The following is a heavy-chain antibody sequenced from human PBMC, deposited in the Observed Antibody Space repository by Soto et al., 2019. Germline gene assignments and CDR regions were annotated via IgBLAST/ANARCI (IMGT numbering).Heavy chain of an antibody. J-gene: IGHJ6*03. Sequence: KLSETLSLTCTVSGGSISGYYWSWIRPPPGKGLEWIGYIYYSGTTNYDPSLKSRVTMSVDTSKNQFSLKLSSVTAADTAVYFCARLTGGTYLSFYYYIGVWGKGTAVTVSS. D-gene: IGHD2-8*02. CDR3: ARLTGGTYLSFYYYIGV. CDR1: GGSISGYY. V-gene: IGHV4-59*01. CDR2: IYYSGTT.